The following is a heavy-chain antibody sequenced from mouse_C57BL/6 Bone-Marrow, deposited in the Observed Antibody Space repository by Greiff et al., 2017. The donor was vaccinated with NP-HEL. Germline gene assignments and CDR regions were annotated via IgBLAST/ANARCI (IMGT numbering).Heavy chain of an antibody. V-gene: IGHV5-9-1*02. CDR2: ISSGGDYI. CDR1: GFTFSSYA. J-gene: IGHJ3*01. Sequence: DVHLVESGEGLVKPGGSLKLSCAASGFTFSSYAMSWVRQTPEKRLEWVAYISSGGDYIYYADTVKGRFTISRDNARNTLYLQMSSLKSEDTAMYYCTKIYYDYVYWGQGTLVTVSA. D-gene: IGHD2-4*01. CDR3: TKIYYDYVY.